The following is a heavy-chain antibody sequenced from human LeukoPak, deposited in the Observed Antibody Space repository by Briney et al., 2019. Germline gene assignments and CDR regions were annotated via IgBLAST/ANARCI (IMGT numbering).Heavy chain of an antibody. CDR3: AREPTAMIL. J-gene: IGHJ4*02. Sequence: NSGGSLRFSCAASGFTFSSYSMNWVRQTPGKGLEWVSSISSSSTYIYYADSVEGRFTISRDNAKNSLYLQMNSLRAEDTAVYYCAREPTAMILWGQGTLVTVSS. V-gene: IGHV3-21*01. CDR1: GFTFSSYS. CDR2: ISSSSTYI. D-gene: IGHD5-18*01.